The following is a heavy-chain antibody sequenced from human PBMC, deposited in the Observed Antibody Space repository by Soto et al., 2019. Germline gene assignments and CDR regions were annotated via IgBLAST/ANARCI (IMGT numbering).Heavy chain of an antibody. D-gene: IGHD5-18*01. CDR2: VYSSGTT. J-gene: IGHJ6*02. CDR1: GLAVTSNY. Sequence: EVQLVETGGGLIQPGGSLSLSFAASGLAVTSNYMSWFRQAPGKGREWVSIVYSSGTTYYADSVKGRFTFSRDKSKNTIYLQMRNLRAEDTAVYYCARVDTYDYYYSMDVWGQGTTVTVSS. V-gene: IGHV3-53*02. CDR3: ARVDTYDYYYSMDV.